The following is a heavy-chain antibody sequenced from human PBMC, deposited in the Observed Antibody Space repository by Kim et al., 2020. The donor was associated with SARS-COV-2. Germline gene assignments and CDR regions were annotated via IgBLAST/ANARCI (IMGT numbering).Heavy chain of an antibody. CDR3: ARGRYCSGGSCYSGRWYFDL. J-gene: IGHJ2*01. D-gene: IGHD2-15*01. CDR2: IYYSGST. Sequence: SETLSLTCTVSGGSISSYYWSWIRQPPGKGLEWIGYIYYSGSTNYNPSLKSRVTISVDTSKNQFSLKLSSVTAADTAVYYCARGRYCSGGSCYSGRWYFDLWGRGTLVTVSS. V-gene: IGHV4-59*01. CDR1: GGSISSYY.